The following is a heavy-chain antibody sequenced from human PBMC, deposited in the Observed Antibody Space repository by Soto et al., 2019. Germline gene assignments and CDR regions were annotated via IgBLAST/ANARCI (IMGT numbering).Heavy chain of an antibody. J-gene: IGHJ6*02. D-gene: IGHD1-1*01. Sequence: QVQLVQSGAEVKKPGASVKVSCKASGYTFTSYDINWVRQATGQGLEWMGWMNPHSGNTGYAQKFQGRVTMTRNTSISTAYMEPSSLRSEDTAVYYCARERTGTTSMDVWGQGTTVTVSS. CDR1: GYTFTSYD. CDR3: ARERTGTTSMDV. V-gene: IGHV1-8*01. CDR2: MNPHSGNT.